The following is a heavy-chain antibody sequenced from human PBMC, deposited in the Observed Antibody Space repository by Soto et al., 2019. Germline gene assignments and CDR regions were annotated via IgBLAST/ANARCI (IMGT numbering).Heavy chain of an antibody. Sequence: PGGSLRLSCAASGFIFNDYYMSWIRQAPGKGLEWLSNISGSSGSKKYADAGKGRFTISRDNAKKSLYLEMHSLRAEDTAMYYCARHMAYYYDSSGHAFDIWGQGTMVTVSS. CDR2: ISGSSGSK. CDR3: ARHMAYYYDSSGHAFDI. D-gene: IGHD3-22*01. V-gene: IGHV3-11*03. J-gene: IGHJ3*02. CDR1: GFIFNDYY.